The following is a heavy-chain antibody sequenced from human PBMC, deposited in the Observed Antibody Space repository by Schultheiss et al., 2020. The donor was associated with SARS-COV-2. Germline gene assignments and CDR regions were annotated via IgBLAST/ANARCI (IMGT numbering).Heavy chain of an antibody. V-gene: IGHV3-33*08. CDR1: GFTFSSYG. CDR2: IWYDGSNK. CDR3: ASLGVVVVAAAYFDY. D-gene: IGHD2-15*01. J-gene: IGHJ4*02. Sequence: GESLKISCAASGFTFSSYGMHWVRQAPGKGLEWVAVIWYDGSNKYYADSVKGRFTISRDNSKNTLYLQMNSLRAEDTAVYYCASLGVVVVAAAYFDYWGQGTLVTVSS.